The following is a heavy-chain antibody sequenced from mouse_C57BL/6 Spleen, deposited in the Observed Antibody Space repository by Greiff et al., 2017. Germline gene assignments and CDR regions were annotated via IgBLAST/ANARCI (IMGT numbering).Heavy chain of an antibody. CDR1: GYAFSSYW. CDR3: ARRDYYGSSWVFDY. V-gene: IGHV1-80*01. CDR2: IYPGDGDT. J-gene: IGHJ2*01. Sequence: QVQLQQSGAELVKPGASVKISCKASGYAFSSYWMNWVKQRPGKGLEWIGQIYPGDGDTNYNGKFKGKATLTADKSSSTAYMQLSSLTAEDSAVYFCARRDYYGSSWVFDYWGQGTTLTVSS. D-gene: IGHD1-1*01.